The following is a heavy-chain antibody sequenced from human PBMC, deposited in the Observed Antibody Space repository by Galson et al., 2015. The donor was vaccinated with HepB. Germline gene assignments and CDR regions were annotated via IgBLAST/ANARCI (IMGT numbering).Heavy chain of an antibody. CDR3: VRGTTAPDY. CDR2: ISRAGDTS. Sequence: SLRLSCAASGFTFSNYGMSWVRQAPGKGLECVAAISRAGDTSDYAESVKGRFTVPRDSSKSTLYLQMNGLRAEDTARYYCVRGTTAPDYWAQGTLVTVSS. V-gene: IGHV3-23*01. J-gene: IGHJ4*02. CDR1: GFTFSNYG. D-gene: IGHD2/OR15-2a*01.